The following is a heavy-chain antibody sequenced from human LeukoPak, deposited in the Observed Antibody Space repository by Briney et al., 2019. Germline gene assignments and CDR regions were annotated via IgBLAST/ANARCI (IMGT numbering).Heavy chain of an antibody. Sequence: PSGTLSLTCTVSGGSISSYYWSWIRQPPGKGLEWIGYIYYSGSTNYNPSLKSRVTISVDTTKNQFSLKLSSVTAADTAVYYCARSGYCSGGSCYDPDSYGMDVWGQGTTVTVSS. CDR3: ARSGYCSGGSCYDPDSYGMDV. V-gene: IGHV4-59*08. J-gene: IGHJ6*02. CDR2: IYYSGST. CDR1: GGSISSYY. D-gene: IGHD2-15*01.